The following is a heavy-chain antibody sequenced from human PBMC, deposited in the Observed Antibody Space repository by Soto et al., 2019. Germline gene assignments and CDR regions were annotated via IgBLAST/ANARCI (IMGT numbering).Heavy chain of an antibody. Sequence: ASVKVSCKASGYTFTSYAIHWVRQAPGQRLEWMGWINAGNGNTNYAQKFQGRVTITADESTSTAYMELSSLRSEDTAVYYCARDREYCSGGSCYNWFDPWSQGTLVTVSS. V-gene: IGHV1-3*01. J-gene: IGHJ5*02. CDR2: INAGNGNT. D-gene: IGHD2-15*01. CDR3: ARDREYCSGGSCYNWFDP. CDR1: GYTFTSYA.